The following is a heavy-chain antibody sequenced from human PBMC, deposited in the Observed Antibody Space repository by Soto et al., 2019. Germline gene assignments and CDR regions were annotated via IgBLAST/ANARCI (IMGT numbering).Heavy chain of an antibody. CDR2: ISSSGSTI. CDR3: ARVSDTAMVGGNYGMDV. V-gene: IGHV3-11*01. Sequence: GGSLRLACAASGFSFSLYNLTWVRQAPGKGLEWVSYISSSGSTIYYADSVKGRFTISRDNAKNSLYLQMNSLRAEDTAVYYCARVSDTAMVGGNYGMDVWGQGTTVTVSS. CDR1: GFSFSLYN. D-gene: IGHD5-18*01. J-gene: IGHJ6*02.